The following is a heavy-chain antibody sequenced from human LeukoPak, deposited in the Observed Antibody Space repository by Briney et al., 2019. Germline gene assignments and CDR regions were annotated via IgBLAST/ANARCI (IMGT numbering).Heavy chain of an antibody. V-gene: IGHV3-23*01. CDR1: GFTFSSYA. Sequence: GGSLRLSCAASGFTFSSYAMSWVRQAPGKGLEGVSAISGSGGSTYYADSVKGRFTISRDNSKNTLYLQMNSLRAEDTAVYYCAKDKEMATIMGWFDPWGQGTLVTVSS. CDR3: AKDKEMATIMGWFDP. CDR2: ISGSGGST. D-gene: IGHD5-24*01. J-gene: IGHJ5*02.